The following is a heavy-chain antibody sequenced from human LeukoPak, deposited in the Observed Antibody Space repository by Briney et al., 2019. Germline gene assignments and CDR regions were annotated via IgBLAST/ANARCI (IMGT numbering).Heavy chain of an antibody. D-gene: IGHD3-22*01. CDR2: IYYSGST. CDR1: GGSISSGDYY. V-gene: IGHV4-30-4*01. CDR3: ARDRDYYDSSGCQVAHYYYGMDV. J-gene: IGHJ6*02. Sequence: PSETLSLTCTVSGGSISSGDYYWSWIRQPPGKGLEWIGYIYYSGSTYYNPSLKSRVTISVDTSKNQFSLKLSSVTAADTAVYYCARDRDYYDSSGCQVAHYYYGMDVWGQGTTVTVSS.